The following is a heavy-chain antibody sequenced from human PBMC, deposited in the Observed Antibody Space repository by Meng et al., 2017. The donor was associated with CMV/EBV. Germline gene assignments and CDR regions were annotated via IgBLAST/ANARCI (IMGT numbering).Heavy chain of an antibody. CDR3: ARGNSPEHTEDIVVVPAARAGGYYGMDV. CDR2: INPNSGGT. Sequence: ASVKVSCKASGYTFTGYYMHWVRQAPGQGLEWMGWINPNSGGTNYAQKFQGRVTMTRDTSISTAYMELSRMRSDDTAVYYWARGNSPEHTEDIVVVPAARAGGYYGMDVWGQGTTVTVSS. V-gene: IGHV1-2*02. J-gene: IGHJ6*02. CDR1: GYTFTGYY. D-gene: IGHD2-2*01.